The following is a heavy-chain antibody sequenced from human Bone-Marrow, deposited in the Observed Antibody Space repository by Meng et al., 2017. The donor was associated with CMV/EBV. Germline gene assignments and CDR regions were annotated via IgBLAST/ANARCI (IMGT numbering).Heavy chain of an antibody. J-gene: IGHJ4*02. CDR3: ARENSSSWYGGVDY. Sequence: ASVKVSCKASGYTFTGYYMHWVRQAPGQGLEWMGWINPNSGGTNYAQKFQGRVTMTRDTSISTAYTELSRLRSDDTAVYYCARENSSSWYGGVDYWGQGTLVTVSS. D-gene: IGHD6-13*01. V-gene: IGHV1-2*02. CDR1: GYTFTGYY. CDR2: INPNSGGT.